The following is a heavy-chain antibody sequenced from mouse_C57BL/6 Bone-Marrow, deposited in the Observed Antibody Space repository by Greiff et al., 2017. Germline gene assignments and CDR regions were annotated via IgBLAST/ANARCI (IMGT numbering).Heavy chain of an antibody. CDR3: ARRGSFYCDY. Sequence: QVQLQQSGAELARPGASVKLSCKASGYTFTSYGISWVKQRTGQGLEWIGEIYPRSGNTYYNEKFKGKATLTADKSSSTAYMELRSLTSEDSAVYFCARRGSFYCDYWGQGTTLTVSS. V-gene: IGHV1-81*01. J-gene: IGHJ2*01. CDR1: GYTFTSYG. CDR2: IYPRSGNT.